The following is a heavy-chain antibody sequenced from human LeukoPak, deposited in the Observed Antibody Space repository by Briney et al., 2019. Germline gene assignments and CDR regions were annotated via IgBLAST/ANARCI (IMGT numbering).Heavy chain of an antibody. CDR2: TNPNSGGT. V-gene: IGHV1-2*02. D-gene: IGHD6-13*01. CDR3: ARDLAPYSSSWYDAWCAFDI. J-gene: IGHJ3*02. CDR1: GYTFTGYY. Sequence: GASVKVSCKASGYTFTGYYMHWVRQAPGQGLEWMGWTNPNSGGTNYAQKFQGRVTMTRDTSISTAYMELSRLRSDDTAVYYCARDLAPYSSSWYDAWCAFDIWGQGTVVTVSS.